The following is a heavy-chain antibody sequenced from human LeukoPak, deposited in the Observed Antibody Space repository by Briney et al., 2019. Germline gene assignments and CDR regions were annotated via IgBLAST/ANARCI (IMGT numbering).Heavy chain of an antibody. CDR3: ARVGYSYGYDFDY. CDR1: GYTFTGYY. J-gene: IGHJ4*02. CDR2: INPNSGGT. V-gene: IGHV1-2*06. D-gene: IGHD5-18*01. Sequence: ASVKVSCKASGYTFTGYYMHWVGQAPGQGVEWMGRINPNSGGTKYAQKFQARVPMTRATSISTAYMELSRLRSDDTAVYYCARVGYSYGYDFDYWGQGTLVTVSS.